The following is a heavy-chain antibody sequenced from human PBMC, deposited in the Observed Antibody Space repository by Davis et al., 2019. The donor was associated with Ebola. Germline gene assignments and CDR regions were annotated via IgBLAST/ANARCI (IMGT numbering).Heavy chain of an antibody. V-gene: IGHV3-30*07. D-gene: IGHD1-26*01. CDR1: EFSFSSYT. Sequence: GGSLRLSCAASEFSFSSYTMHWVRQAPGKGLEWVALMPHDGSYKHCADPVKGRFTISRDNSKNTLYLQMNGLRVEDTAIYFCVKDTSNIWFDIWGQGTMVTVSS. J-gene: IGHJ3*02. CDR3: VKDTSNIWFDI. CDR2: MPHDGSYK.